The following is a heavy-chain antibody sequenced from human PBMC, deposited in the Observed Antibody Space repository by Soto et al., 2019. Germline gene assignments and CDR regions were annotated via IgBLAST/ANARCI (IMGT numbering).Heavy chain of an antibody. V-gene: IGHV4-61*01. CDR3: ARTNDFWSGTLRHDAFDI. D-gene: IGHD3-3*01. Sequence: QVQLQESGPGLVKPSETLSLTCAVSGGSVSSGSYYWSWIRQPPGKGLVWIGSFYSSGSTSYNPSLECRVTISVDTSKNQFSLTPSSVTAADTAVYYCARTNDFWSGTLRHDAFDIWGQGTTVTVSS. CDR1: GGSVSSGSYY. J-gene: IGHJ3*02. CDR2: FYSSGST.